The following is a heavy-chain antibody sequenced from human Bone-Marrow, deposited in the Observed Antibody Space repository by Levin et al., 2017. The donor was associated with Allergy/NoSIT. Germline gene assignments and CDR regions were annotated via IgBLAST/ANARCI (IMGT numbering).Heavy chain of an antibody. CDR2: ISAYNGNT. CDR1: GYTFTSYG. V-gene: IGHV1-18*01. CDR3: ARDWGGEWEPIPAVGFDY. Sequence: PGESLKISCKASGYTFTSYGISWVRQAPGQGLEWMGWISAYNGNTNYAQKLQGRVTMTTDTSTSTAYMELRSLRSDDTAVYYCARDWGGEWEPIPAVGFDYWGQGTLVTVSS. J-gene: IGHJ4*02. D-gene: IGHD1-26*01.